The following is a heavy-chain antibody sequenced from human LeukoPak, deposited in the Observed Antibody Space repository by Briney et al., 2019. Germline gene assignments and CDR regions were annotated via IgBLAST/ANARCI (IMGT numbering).Heavy chain of an antibody. CDR3: ARDATGYFDY. Sequence: SETLSLTCTVSGGSIRSSYYYWGWIRQHPGKGLEWIGYIYYSGSTYYNPSLKSRVTISVDTSKNQFSLKLSSVTAADTAVYYCARDATGYFDYWGQGTLVTVSS. V-gene: IGHV4-31*03. CDR2: IYYSGST. J-gene: IGHJ4*02. CDR1: GGSIRSSYYY.